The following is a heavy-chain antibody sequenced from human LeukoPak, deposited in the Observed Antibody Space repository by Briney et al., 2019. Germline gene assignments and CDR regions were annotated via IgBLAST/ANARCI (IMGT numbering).Heavy chain of an antibody. CDR2: IYYSGST. D-gene: IGHD3-10*01. V-gene: IGHV4-30-4*01. CDR3: ARASGSGNWFDP. J-gene: IGHJ5*02. CDR1: GGSISSSDYY. Sequence: SETLSLTCTVSGGSISSSDYYWSWIRQPPGKGLEWIGYIYYSGSTYYSPSLKSRVTISVDTSKNQFSLKLSSVTAADTAVYYCARASGSGNWFDPWGQGTLVTVSS.